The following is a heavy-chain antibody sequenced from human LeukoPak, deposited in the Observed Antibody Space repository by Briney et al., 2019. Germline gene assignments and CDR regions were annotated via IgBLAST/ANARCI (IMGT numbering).Heavy chain of an antibody. CDR2: IYGNGDK. V-gene: IGHV2-5*01. CDR3: ARENPRFDY. CDR1: GFSLSTSAVG. J-gene: IGHJ4*02. Sequence: SGPTLVNPTQTLTLTCTFSGFSLSTSAVGMGWIRQPPGKALEWLALIYGNGDKRYNPSLESRLTITKDTSRNQVVLTMTNMDPVDTATYYCARENPRFDYWGQGTLVTVSS.